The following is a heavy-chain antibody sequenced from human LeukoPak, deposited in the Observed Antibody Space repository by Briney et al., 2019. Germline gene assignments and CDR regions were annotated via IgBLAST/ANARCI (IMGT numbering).Heavy chain of an antibody. CDR2: ISSSGSTI. CDR3: AKGFGKQLLAYFQH. CDR1: GFTFSDYY. V-gene: IGHV3-11*01. J-gene: IGHJ1*01. Sequence: PGGSLRLSCAASGFTFSDYYMSWIRQAPGKGLEWVSYISSSGSTIYYADSVKGRFTISRDNSKNSLYLQMNSLRTEDTALYYCAKGFGKQLLAYFQHWGQGTLVTVSS. D-gene: IGHD5-18*01.